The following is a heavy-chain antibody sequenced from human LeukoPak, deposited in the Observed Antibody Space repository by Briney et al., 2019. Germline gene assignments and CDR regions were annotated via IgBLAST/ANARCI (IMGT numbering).Heavy chain of an antibody. CDR3: TTGLSRYYGSGSYYPDY. J-gene: IGHJ4*02. CDR2: IKSKTDGGTT. Sequence: GGSLRLSCAASGVTFSNAWMSWVRQGPGKGLGWVGRIKSKTDGGTTDYAAPVKGRFTISRDDSKNTLYLQMNSLKTEDTAVYYCTTGLSRYYGSGSYYPDYWGQGTLVTVSS. V-gene: IGHV3-15*01. D-gene: IGHD3-10*01. CDR1: GVTFSNAW.